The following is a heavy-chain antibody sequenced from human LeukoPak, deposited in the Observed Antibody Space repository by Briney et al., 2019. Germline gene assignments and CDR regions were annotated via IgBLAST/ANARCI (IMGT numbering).Heavy chain of an antibody. D-gene: IGHD2-2*01. J-gene: IGHJ6*03. CDR3: ARVHIVVVPADYYYYMDV. V-gene: IGHV4-59*12. CDR2: IYYSGST. CDR1: GGSISSYY. Sequence: SETLSLTCTVSGGSISSYYWSWIRQPPGKGLEWIGYIYYSGSTNYNPSLKSRVTISVDTSKNQFSLKLSSVTAADTAVYYCARVHIVVVPADYYYYMDVWGKGTTVTVSS.